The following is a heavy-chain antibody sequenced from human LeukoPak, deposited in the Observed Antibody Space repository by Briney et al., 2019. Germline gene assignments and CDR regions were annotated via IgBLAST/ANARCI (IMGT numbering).Heavy chain of an antibody. Sequence: SETLSLTCTVSGGSIGSYYWSWIRQPPGKGLEWIGYIYYSGSTKYNPSLKSRVTISVDTSKNQFSLKLSSVTAADTAVYYCGSGSYYFDYWGQGTLVTVST. D-gene: IGHD3-10*01. CDR2: IYYSGST. J-gene: IGHJ4*02. CDR3: GSGSYYFDY. CDR1: GGSIGSYY. V-gene: IGHV4-59*08.